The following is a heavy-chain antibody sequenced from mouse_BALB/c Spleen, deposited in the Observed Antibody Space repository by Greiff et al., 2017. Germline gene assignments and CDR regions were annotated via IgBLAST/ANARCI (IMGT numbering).Heavy chain of an antibody. CDR3: ARDPSYDYDVGYNAMEY. J-gene: IGHJ4*01. CDR2: ISDGGSYT. CDR1: GFTFSDYY. D-gene: IGHD2-4*01. Sequence: EVKLVESGGGLVKPGGSLKLSCAASGFTFSDYYMYWVRQTPEKRLEWVATISDGGSYTYYPDSVKGRFTISRDNAKNNLYLQMSSLKSEDTAMYYCARDPSYDYDVGYNAMEYWGQGTSVTVSS. V-gene: IGHV5-4*02.